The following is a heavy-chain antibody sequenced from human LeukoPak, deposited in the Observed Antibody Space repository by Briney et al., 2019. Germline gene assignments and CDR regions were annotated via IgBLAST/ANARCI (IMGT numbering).Heavy chain of an antibody. J-gene: IGHJ1*01. V-gene: IGHV1-69*13. CDR2: IIPIFSTA. Sequence: SVTVSCLASGGTFSSYAISWVRQAPGQGLEWMGGIIPIFSTANYAQKFQGRVTITANESTSKAYMELSSLRAEDTAVYYCARDPGIVRATVQHWGQGTLVTVSS. CDR3: ARDPGIVRATVQH. D-gene: IGHD1-26*01. CDR1: GGTFSSYA.